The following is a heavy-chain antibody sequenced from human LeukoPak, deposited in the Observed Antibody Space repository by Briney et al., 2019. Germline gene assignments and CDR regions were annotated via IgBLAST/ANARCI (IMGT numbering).Heavy chain of an antibody. V-gene: IGHV3-23*01. CDR1: GFTFSSYA. CDR2: MSGSGGST. Sequence: GGSLRLSCAASGFTFSSYAMSWVRQAPGKGLEGVSVMSGSGGSTYYADSVKGRFTISRDNSKNTLYLQMNSLRAEDTAVYYCAKGTETGYGSGSYYNWGFDPWGQGTLVTVSS. D-gene: IGHD3-10*01. J-gene: IGHJ5*02. CDR3: AKGTETGYGSGSYYNWGFDP.